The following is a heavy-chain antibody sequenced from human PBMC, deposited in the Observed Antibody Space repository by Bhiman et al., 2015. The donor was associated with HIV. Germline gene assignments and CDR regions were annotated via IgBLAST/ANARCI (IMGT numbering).Heavy chain of an antibody. D-gene: IGHD4-17*01. CDR1: GFTFSIYS. J-gene: IGHJ4*02. Sequence: EVQLVESGGGLVKPGGSLRLSCAASGFTFSIYSMNWVRQAPGKGLEWVSSISSSSSYIYYADSVKGRFTISRDNAKNSLYLQVNSLRAEDTAMYYCAKDSSDYGDYIDFWGQGTLVTVSS. V-gene: IGHV3-21*01. CDR3: AKDSSDYGDYIDF. CDR2: ISSSSSYI.